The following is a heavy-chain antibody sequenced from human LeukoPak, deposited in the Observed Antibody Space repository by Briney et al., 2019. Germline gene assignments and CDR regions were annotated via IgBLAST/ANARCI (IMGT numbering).Heavy chain of an antibody. CDR1: GFTVSRNY. J-gene: IGHJ2*01. D-gene: IGHD2-2*01. CDR3: ARDKVACSSTSCHYWYFDL. CDR2: IYSGGST. Sequence: GGSLRLSCAASGFTVSRNYMSWVRQAPGKGLEWVSVIYSGGSTYYADSVKGRFTISRDNSKNMLYLQMNSLRAEDTAVYYCARDKVACSSTSCHYWYFDLWGRGTLVTVSS. V-gene: IGHV3-53*01.